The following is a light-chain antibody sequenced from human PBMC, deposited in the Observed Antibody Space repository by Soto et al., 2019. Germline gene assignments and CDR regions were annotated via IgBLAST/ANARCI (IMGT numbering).Light chain of an antibody. CDR2: WAS. CDR3: QQYYSTPT. CDR1: HTVLYSSNNKNY. V-gene: IGKV4-1*01. J-gene: IGKJ1*01. Sequence: DIVMTQSPDSLCVSLGETPTITCQSSHTVLYSSNNKNYLAWYQQKPGQPPKLLIYWASTRESGVPDRFSGSGSGTDFTLTISSLQAEDVAVYYCQQYYSTPTFGQGTKVDIK.